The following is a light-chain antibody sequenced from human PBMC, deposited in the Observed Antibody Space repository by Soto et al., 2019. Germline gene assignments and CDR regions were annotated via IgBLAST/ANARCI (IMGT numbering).Light chain of an antibody. J-gene: IGKJ1*01. CDR2: DAS. CDR1: QSISSW. Sequence: DIQMTQSPSTLSASVGDRATITCRASQSISSWLAWYKQKPGKAPKFMSYDASSLESGVPSRFRGSGSGTDFTLTISSLKPDDFATYYCQQYNSYSWTFGQGTKVDIK. CDR3: QQYNSYSWT. V-gene: IGKV1-5*01.